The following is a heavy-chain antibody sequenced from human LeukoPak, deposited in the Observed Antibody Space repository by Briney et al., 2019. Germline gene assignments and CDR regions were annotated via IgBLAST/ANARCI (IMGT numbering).Heavy chain of an antibody. D-gene: IGHD2-15*01. CDR2: ISAYNGNT. J-gene: IGHJ4*02. V-gene: IGHV1-18*01. CDR1: GYTFTIYG. CDR3: ARGGRYYFDY. Sequence: WASVKVSCKAPGYTFTIYGISWARQAPGQGLEWMGWISAYNGNTNYEQKLQGRVTMTTDTSTSTAYMELRSLRSDDTAVYYCARGGRYYFDYWGQGTLVTVSS.